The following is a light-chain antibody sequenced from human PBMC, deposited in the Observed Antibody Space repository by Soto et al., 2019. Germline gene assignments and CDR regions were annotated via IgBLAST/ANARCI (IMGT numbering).Light chain of an antibody. CDR2: EVS. CDR3: SAYTGSSTLV. V-gene: IGLV2-14*01. CDR1: SSAIGSDRY. Sequence: QSAMTQPASVSGSPGQSITISCTGTSSAIGSDRYVSWYQHHPGKVPKLMIYEVSNRPPGVSDRFSGSKSGNTASLTISGLQAEDEADYYCSAYTGSSTLVFGGGTKLTV. J-gene: IGLJ3*02.